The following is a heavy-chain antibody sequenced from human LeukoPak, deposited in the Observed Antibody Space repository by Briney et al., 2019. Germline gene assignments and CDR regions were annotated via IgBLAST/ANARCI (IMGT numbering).Heavy chain of an antibody. CDR1: GFTFSSYS. CDR3: ARDLDRGGDY. CDR2: ISSSSSYI. J-gene: IGHJ4*02. D-gene: IGHD1-1*01. V-gene: IGHV3-21*01. Sequence: SGGSLRLSCAASGFTFSSYSMNWVRQAPGKGLEWVSSISSSSSYIYYADSVKGRFTISRDNAKNSLYLQMNSLRAEDTAVYYCARDLDRGGDYWGQGTLVTVSS.